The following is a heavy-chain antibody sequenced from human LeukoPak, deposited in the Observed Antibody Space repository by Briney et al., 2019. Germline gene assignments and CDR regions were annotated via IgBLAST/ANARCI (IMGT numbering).Heavy chain of an antibody. V-gene: IGHV1-2*02. CDR3: VRENWYYDY. J-gene: IGHJ4*02. CDR1: GYSFNNYY. Sequence: ASVKVSCXASGYSFNNYYIHWVRQARGQGLEWVGWMYPKNGGTNYAQNFQGRVTLTRDTSITTAYMELSSLNSDDTALYYCVRENWYYDYWGQGTLVTVSS. CDR2: MYPKNGGT. D-gene: IGHD1-1*01.